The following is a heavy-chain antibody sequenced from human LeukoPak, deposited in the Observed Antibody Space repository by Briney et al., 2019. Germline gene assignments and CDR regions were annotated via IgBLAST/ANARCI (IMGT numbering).Heavy chain of an antibody. Sequence: GGSLRLSCAASGFTFITYTMTWVRQAPGKGLEWVSSISSSSSTKYYADSVKGRFTISRDNAKNSLYLQVSSLRDEDTAIYYCARMRGPTTGALDIWGPGTMVAVSS. D-gene: IGHD1-26*01. CDR2: ISSSSSTK. J-gene: IGHJ3*02. CDR1: GFTFITYT. CDR3: ARMRGPTTGALDI. V-gene: IGHV3-48*02.